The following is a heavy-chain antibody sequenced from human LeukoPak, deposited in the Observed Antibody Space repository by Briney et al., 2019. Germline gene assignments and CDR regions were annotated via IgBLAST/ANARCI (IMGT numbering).Heavy chain of an antibody. V-gene: IGHV4-59*01. J-gene: IGHJ4*02. CDR3: ARVRDGSGSYSRRFFDY. CDR1: GGSISSYY. D-gene: IGHD3-10*01. CDR2: IYYSGST. Sequence: PSETLSLTCTVSGGSISSYYWSWLRQPPGKGLEWIGYIYYSGSTNYNPSLKSRVTISVDTSKNQFSLKLSSVTAADTAVYYCARVRDGSGSYSRRFFDYWGQGTLVTVSS.